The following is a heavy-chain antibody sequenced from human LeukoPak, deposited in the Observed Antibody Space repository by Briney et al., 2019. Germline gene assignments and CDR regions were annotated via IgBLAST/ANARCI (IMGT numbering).Heavy chain of an antibody. D-gene: IGHD2-2*01. CDR2: ISAYNGNT. J-gene: IGHJ5*02. CDR3: ARGWFCSSTSCSYSNYEKNWFDP. CDR1: GYTFTSYG. V-gene: IGHV1-18*01. Sequence: ASVKVSCKASGYTFTSYGISWVRQAPGQGPEWMGWISAYNGNTNYAQKLQGRVTMTTDTSTSTAYMELRSLRSDDTAVYYCARGWFCSSTSCSYSNYEKNWFDPWGQGTLVTVSS.